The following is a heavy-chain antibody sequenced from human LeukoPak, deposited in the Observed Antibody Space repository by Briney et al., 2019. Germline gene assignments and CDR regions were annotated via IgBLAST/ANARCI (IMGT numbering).Heavy chain of an antibody. Sequence: GGSLRLSCAASGFTFSSYGMHWVRQAPGKGLEWVAFIRYDGSNKYYADSVKGRFTISRDNSKNTLYLQMNSLRAEDTAVYYCAKDHRAYCGGDCVDFDYRGQGTLVTVSS. J-gene: IGHJ4*02. V-gene: IGHV3-30*02. CDR3: AKDHRAYCGGDCVDFDY. D-gene: IGHD2-21*02. CDR2: IRYDGSNK. CDR1: GFTFSSYG.